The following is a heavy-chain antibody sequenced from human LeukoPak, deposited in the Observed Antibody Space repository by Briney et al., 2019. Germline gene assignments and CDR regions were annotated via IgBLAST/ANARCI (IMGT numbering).Heavy chain of an antibody. Sequence: SVKVSCKASGGTFSSYAISWVRQAPGQGLEWMGGIIPIFGTANYAQKFQGRVTITADESTSTAYMELSSLRSEDTAVYYCARDGDSSSSSDYWGQGTLVTVSS. D-gene: IGHD6-6*01. CDR3: ARDGDSSSSSDY. CDR1: GGTFSSYA. V-gene: IGHV1-69*13. J-gene: IGHJ4*02. CDR2: IIPIFGTA.